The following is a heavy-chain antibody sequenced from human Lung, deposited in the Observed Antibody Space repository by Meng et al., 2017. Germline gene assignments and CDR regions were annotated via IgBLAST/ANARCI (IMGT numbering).Heavy chain of an antibody. Sequence: QAQLLQSGAEVKKPGASGVLSCKASGYTSASYGISWFRQAPGQGLEWMGWFVSNADTYPAQKFQGRVTMTRDTHTSTDFMELRSLRFDDTAVYYCARGTPGRSYSDYWGQGTLVTVSS. CDR3: ARGTPGRSYSDY. J-gene: IGHJ4*02. D-gene: IGHD3-10*01. CDR1: GYTSASYG. V-gene: IGHV1-18*01. CDR2: FVSNADT.